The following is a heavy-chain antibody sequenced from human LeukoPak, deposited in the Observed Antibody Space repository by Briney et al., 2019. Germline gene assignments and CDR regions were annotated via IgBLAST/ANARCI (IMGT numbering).Heavy chain of an antibody. D-gene: IGHD5-24*01. CDR2: ISYDGSNK. J-gene: IGHJ6*03. V-gene: IGHV3-30*14. CDR3: AREGYKDYYYYMDV. CDR1: GFTFSSYA. Sequence: GGSLRLSCAASGFTFSSYAMHWVRQAPGKGLEWVAVISYDGSNKYYADSVKGRFTISRDNSKNTLYLQMNSLRAEDTAVYYCAREGYKDYYYYMDVWGKGTTVTVSS.